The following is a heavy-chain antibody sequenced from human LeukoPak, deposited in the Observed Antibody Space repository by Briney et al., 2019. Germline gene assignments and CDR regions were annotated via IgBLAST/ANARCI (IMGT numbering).Heavy chain of an antibody. D-gene: IGHD3-3*01. J-gene: IGHJ6*02. Sequence: TGGSLRLSCAASGFTFSSYSMTWVRQAPGKGLEWVSSISSSSSYIYYADSVKGRFTISRDNAKNSLYLQMNSLRAEDTAVYYCARESRITIFGVVPTVGYYGMDVWGQGTTVTVSS. CDR1: GFTFSSYS. CDR3: ARESRITIFGVVPTVGYYGMDV. CDR2: ISSSSSYI. V-gene: IGHV3-21*01.